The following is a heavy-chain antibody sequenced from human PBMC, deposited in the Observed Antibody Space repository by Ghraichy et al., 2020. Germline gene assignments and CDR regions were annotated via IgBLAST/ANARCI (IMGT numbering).Heavy chain of an antibody. D-gene: IGHD3-22*01. CDR1: GFTFSSYG. Sequence: GGSLRLSCAASGFTFSSYGMHWVRQAPGKGLEWVAVISYDGSNKYYADSVKGRFTISRDNSKNTLYLQMNSLRAEDTAVYYCAKDRKYYDSSGYHYYYGMDVWGQGTTVTVSS. J-gene: IGHJ6*02. CDR3: AKDRKYYDSSGYHYYYGMDV. V-gene: IGHV3-30*18. CDR2: ISYDGSNK.